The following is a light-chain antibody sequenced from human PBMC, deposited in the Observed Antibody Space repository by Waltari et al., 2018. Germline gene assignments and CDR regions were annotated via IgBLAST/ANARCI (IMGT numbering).Light chain of an antibody. Sequence: DIQMTQSPSSLSASVGDRVTITCRASQSISSYLNWYQQKPGKAPKPLIYAASSLQSGVPSRFSGSGSGTDFTLTISSLQPEDFATYYCQQSYSTPRTFGQGTKLDIK. V-gene: IGKV1-39*01. CDR2: AAS. CDR3: QQSYSTPRT. J-gene: IGKJ2*01. CDR1: QSISSY.